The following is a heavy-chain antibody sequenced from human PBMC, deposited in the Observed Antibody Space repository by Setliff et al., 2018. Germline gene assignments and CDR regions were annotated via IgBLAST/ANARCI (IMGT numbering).Heavy chain of an antibody. CDR2: IWPDDSDT. Sequence: GESLKISCQASGYSFSTFWIGWVRQMPGKGLEWMGVIWPDDSDTTYSPPFRGEVTISADKSVNTAYLQWDSLRASDTAIYYCARGLDSGGGWSHSPYYFDNWGQGTVVTVSS. CDR1: GYSFSTFW. V-gene: IGHV5-51*01. J-gene: IGHJ4*02. CDR3: ARGLDSGGGWSHSPYYFDN. D-gene: IGHD3-22*01.